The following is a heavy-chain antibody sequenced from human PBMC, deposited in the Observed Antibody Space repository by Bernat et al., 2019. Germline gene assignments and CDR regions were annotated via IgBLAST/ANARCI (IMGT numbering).Heavy chain of an antibody. J-gene: IGHJ6*02. CDR2: ISSSSSYI. Sequence: VQLVESGGGVVQPGRSLRLSCAASGFTFSSYGMHWVRQAPGKGLEWVSSISSSSSYIYYADSVKGRFTISRDNAKNSLYLQMNSLRAEDTAVYYCARDQGAAAASYYYYYGMDVWGQGTTVTVSS. CDR1: GFTFSSYG. CDR3: ARDQGAAAASYYYYYGMDV. D-gene: IGHD6-13*01. V-gene: IGHV3-21*01.